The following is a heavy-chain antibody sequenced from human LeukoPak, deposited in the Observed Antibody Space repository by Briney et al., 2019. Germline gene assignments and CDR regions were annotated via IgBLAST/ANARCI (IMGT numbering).Heavy chain of an antibody. D-gene: IGHD2-8*01. CDR2: IYYSGST. J-gene: IGHJ4*02. V-gene: IGHV4-59*01. CDR3: ARSGTKTNGFDY. Sequence: PSETLSLTCTVSGGSISTYCWSWIRQPPGKGLEWIGYIYYSGSTNYSPSLQSRVTISVDTSRNQFSLRLSSVTAADTAMYYCARSGTKTNGFDYWGQGTLVTVSS. CDR1: GGSISTYC.